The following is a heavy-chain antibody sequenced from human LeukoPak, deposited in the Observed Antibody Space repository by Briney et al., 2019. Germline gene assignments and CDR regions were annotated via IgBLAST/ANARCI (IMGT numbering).Heavy chain of an antibody. D-gene: IGHD1-1*01. CDR2: IKQDGSEK. Sequence: PGGSLRLSCAASGFTFSSYWMSWVRRAPGKGLEWVANIKQDGSEKYYVDSVKGRFTISRDNAKNSLYLQMNSLRAEDTAVYYCARVLWNPMEYYMDVWGKGTTVTVSS. V-gene: IGHV3-7*01. CDR3: ARVLWNPMEYYMDV. J-gene: IGHJ6*03. CDR1: GFTFSSYW.